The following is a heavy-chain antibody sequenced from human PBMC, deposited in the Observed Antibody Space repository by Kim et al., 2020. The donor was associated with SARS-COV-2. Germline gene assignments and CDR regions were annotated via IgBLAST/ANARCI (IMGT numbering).Heavy chain of an antibody. CDR3: ARGWSNTSGLGCHYCDL. CDR1: GGSFSGVY. Sequence: SETLSLTCTVYGGSFSGVYCSWIRKPQGRGMGLDGEVNHSDSTNSNQSLTSQVTVSVATSTTKFSLTLTSVTATDTAASYCARGWSNTSGLGCHYCDLWG. J-gene: IGHJ2*01. D-gene: IGHD3-10*01. V-gene: IGHV4-34*01. CDR2: VNHSDST.